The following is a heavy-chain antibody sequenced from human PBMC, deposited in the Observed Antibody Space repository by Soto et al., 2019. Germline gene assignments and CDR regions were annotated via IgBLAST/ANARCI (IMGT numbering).Heavy chain of an antibody. CDR2: ITGTGADT. D-gene: IGHD2-2*01. J-gene: IGHJ4*02. Sequence: GGSLRLSCAASGFTFSNYAMSWVRPAPGKGLEWFSAITGTGADTYHADSVKARFTISRDNSKNTLFLQMNSLRAEDTAIYYCAKGSSTSRPYYFDYWGRGTLVTVSS. CDR1: GFTFSNYA. CDR3: AKGSSTSRPYYFDY. V-gene: IGHV3-23*01.